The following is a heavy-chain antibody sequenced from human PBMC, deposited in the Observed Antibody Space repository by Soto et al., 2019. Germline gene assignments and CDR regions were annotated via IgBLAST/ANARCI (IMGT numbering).Heavy chain of an antibody. CDR3: ARANWIQLHDY. V-gene: IGHV1-8*01. CDR2: MNPNSGNT. CDR1: GYTFTSYD. D-gene: IGHD5-18*01. J-gene: IGHJ4*02. Sequence: ASVKVSCKASGYTFTSYDINWVRQATGQGLEWMGWMNPNSGNTDYAQKFQGRVTMTTNTSMSTAYMELRSLRSDDTAVYYCARANWIQLHDYWGQGTMVTVSS.